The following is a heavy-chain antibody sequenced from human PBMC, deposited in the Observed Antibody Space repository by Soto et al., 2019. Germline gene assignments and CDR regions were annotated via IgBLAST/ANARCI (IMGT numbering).Heavy chain of an antibody. CDR3: ARAPSTKEIEAAACKGAAADY. CDR2: MWYDGSNK. Sequence: QVQLVESGGGVVQPGRSLRLSCAASGFTFSSYGMHWVRQAPGKGLEWVAVMWYDGSNKYYADSVKGRFTISRDNSKNTLYLQMNSLRAEDTAVYYCARAPSTKEIEAAACKGAAADYWGQGTLVSVSP. CDR1: GFTFSSYG. V-gene: IGHV3-33*01. J-gene: IGHJ4*02. D-gene: IGHD6-13*01.